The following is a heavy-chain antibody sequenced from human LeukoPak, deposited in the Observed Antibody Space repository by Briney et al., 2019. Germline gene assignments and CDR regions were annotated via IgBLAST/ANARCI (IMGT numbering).Heavy chain of an antibody. V-gene: IGHV3-23*01. CDR3: AKKAAYSRSWYIY. Sequence: GGSLRLSCAASGFTFNSYAMSWLRQAPGKGLEWVSAISGSGGSTYYADSVKGRFTLSRDNSKNTLYLQMNSLRAEDTAVYYCAKKAAYSRSWYIYWGQGTLVTVSS. CDR2: ISGSGGST. D-gene: IGHD6-13*01. CDR1: GFTFNSYA. J-gene: IGHJ4*02.